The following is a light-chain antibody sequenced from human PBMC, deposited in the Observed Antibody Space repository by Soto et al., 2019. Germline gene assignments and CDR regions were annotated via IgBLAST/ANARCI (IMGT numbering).Light chain of an antibody. V-gene: IGKV3-20*01. Sequence: EIVLTQSPGTLSLSPGERATLSCRASQSVSSSYLAWYQQKPVQSPRLLIYGASSRATGIPDRFSGSGSGTDFTLTISRLEPEDFAVYYCQHYGSSWTFGQGTKVDIK. CDR1: QSVSSSY. J-gene: IGKJ1*01. CDR2: GAS. CDR3: QHYGSSWT.